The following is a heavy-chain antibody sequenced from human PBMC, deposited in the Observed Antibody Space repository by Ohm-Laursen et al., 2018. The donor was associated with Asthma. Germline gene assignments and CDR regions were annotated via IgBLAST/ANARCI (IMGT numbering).Heavy chain of an antibody. J-gene: IGHJ5*02. CDR3: ASSRYSYSLA. V-gene: IGHV3-7*02. CDR1: GFTFSSYG. CDR2: INENGGEK. D-gene: IGHD3-16*02. Sequence: SLRLSCAASGFTFSSYGMHWVRQAPGKGLEWVAHINENGGEKFYVDSVKGRFTISRDNAKNSLYLQMNSLRAQDTAVYFCASSRYSYSLAWGQGTTVTVSS.